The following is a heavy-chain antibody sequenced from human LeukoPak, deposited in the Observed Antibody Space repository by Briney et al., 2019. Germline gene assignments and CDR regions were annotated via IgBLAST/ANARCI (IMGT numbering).Heavy chain of an antibody. CDR2: INPNSGGT. V-gene: IGHV1-2*02. J-gene: IGHJ4*02. Sequence: ASVKVSCKASGYTFTDYYIHWVQQAPGQGLEWMGWINPNSGGTNYAQKFQGRVTLTRDTSISTAYMEPNSLRSDDTAVYYSARARQRATGSYSALDSWGQGTLVTVSS. D-gene: IGHD1-26*01. CDR1: GYTFTDYY. CDR3: ARARQRATGSYSALDS.